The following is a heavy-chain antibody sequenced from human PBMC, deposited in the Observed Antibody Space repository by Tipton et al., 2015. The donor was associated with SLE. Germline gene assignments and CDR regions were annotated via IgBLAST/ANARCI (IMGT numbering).Heavy chain of an antibody. Sequence: TLSLTCTVSGGSIRSHYWNWIRQSPGKGLEWIGEINHSGSTKYNPSLKSRVIISVDASKNQFSLKVNSVTAADTAVYYCARVGPMDGPFPWFDPWGQGTLVTVSS. CDR3: ARVGPMDGPFPWFDP. J-gene: IGHJ5*02. CDR2: INHSGST. CDR1: GGSIRSHY. D-gene: IGHD2-2*03. V-gene: IGHV4-34*01.